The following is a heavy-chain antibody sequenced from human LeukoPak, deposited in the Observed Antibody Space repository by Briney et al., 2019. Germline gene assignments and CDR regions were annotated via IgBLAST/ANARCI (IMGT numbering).Heavy chain of an antibody. V-gene: IGHV4-39*07. J-gene: IGHJ4*02. Sequence: SETLSLTCTVSGGSISSSSYYWGWIRQPPGKGLEWIGTIYHNGNTYYNPSLKSRVTISVDTSKNQFSLKLTSVTAADTALYYCTRVRYNYGDSDYWGQGTLVTVSS. CDR2: IYHNGNT. CDR3: TRVRYNYGDSDY. CDR1: GGSISSSSYY. D-gene: IGHD5-18*01.